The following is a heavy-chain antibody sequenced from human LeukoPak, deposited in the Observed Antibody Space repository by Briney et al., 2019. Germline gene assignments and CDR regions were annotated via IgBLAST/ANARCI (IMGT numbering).Heavy chain of an antibody. CDR2: ITTNSAK. D-gene: IGHD2/OR15-2a*01. J-gene: IGHJ4*02. V-gene: IGHV3-48*02. Sequence: GGSLRLSCAASGFSLSDYGISWARQAPGKGLEWISYITTNSAKFYADSVRGRIAISRDNDKHSVYLPMNSLRDEDTAVYYCTRGRYPFLGPHDSWGQGSLVTVSS. CDR3: TRGRYPFLGPHDS. CDR1: GFSLSDYG.